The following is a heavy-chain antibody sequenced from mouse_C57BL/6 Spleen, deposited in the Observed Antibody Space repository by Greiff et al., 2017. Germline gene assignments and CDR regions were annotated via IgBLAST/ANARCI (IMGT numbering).Heavy chain of an antibody. D-gene: IGHD1-1*01. V-gene: IGHV5-17*01. Sequence: EVMLVESGGGLVKPGGSLKLSCAASGFTFSDYGMHWVRQAPEKGLEWVAYISSGSSTIYYADTVKGRFTISRDNAKNTLFLQMTSLRSEDTAMYYCARHPTVLAGAMDYWGQGTSVTVSS. CDR2: ISSGSSTI. J-gene: IGHJ4*01. CDR3: ARHPTVLAGAMDY. CDR1: GFTFSDYG.